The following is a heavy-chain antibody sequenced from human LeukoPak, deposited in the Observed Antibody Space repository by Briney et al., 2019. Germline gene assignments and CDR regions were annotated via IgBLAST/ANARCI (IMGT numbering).Heavy chain of an antibody. CDR1: GFSLRPSGIC. J-gene: IGHJ4*02. CDR3: ARTSYSSSSVFFDY. CDR2: IDWDDDT. V-gene: IGHV2-70*11. Sequence: SGPALVKTTQNPTLTRPFSGFSLRPSGICVRWVRQPPREAPEGLARIDWDDDTYYSTSLKTRLTISKDTSKNQVVLTMINMDPVDTATYYCARTSYSSSSVFFDYWGQGTLVTVSS. D-gene: IGHD6-6*01.